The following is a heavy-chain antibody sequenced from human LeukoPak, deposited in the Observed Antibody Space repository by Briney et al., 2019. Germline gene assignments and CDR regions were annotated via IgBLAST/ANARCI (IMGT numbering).Heavy chain of an antibody. CDR1: GFTFSSYS. CDR2: ISSSSSYI. Sequence: GGSLRLSCAASGFTFSSYSMNWVRQAPGKGLEWVSSISSSSSYIYYADSVKGRFTISRDNAKNSLYLQMNSLRAEDTAVYYCARDRWVSSSSWYPWFDPWGQGTLVTVSS. J-gene: IGHJ5*02. CDR3: ARDRWVSSSSWYPWFDP. V-gene: IGHV3-21*01. D-gene: IGHD6-13*01.